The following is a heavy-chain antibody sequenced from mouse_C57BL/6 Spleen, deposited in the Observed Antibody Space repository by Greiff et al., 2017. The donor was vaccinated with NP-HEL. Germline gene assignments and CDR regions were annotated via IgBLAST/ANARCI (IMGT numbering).Heavy chain of an antibody. D-gene: IGHD2-1*01. Sequence: EVHLVESGGGLVKPGGSLKLSCAASGFTFSSYTMSWVRQTPEKRLEWVATISGGGGNTYYPDSVKGRFTISRDNAKNTLYLQMSSLRSEDTALYYCARHPNYGNFDYWGQGTTLTVSS. V-gene: IGHV5-9*01. CDR1: GFTFSSYT. CDR3: ARHPNYGNFDY. CDR2: ISGGGGNT. J-gene: IGHJ2*01.